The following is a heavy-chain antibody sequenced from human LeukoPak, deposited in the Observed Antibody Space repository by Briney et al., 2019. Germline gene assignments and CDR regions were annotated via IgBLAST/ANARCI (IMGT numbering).Heavy chain of an antibody. J-gene: IGHJ4*02. CDR3: ASPLGADILTGFYG. V-gene: IGHV3-7*01. CDR1: GFTFSRYW. D-gene: IGHD3-9*01. Sequence: PGGSLRLSCAASGFTFSRYWMSWVRQAPGQGLEWVANIKQDGGEKYYVDSVKGRFTISRDNAKNSLYMQMNTLRAEDTAVYYCASPLGADILTGFYGWGQGTLVTVSS. CDR2: IKQDGGEK.